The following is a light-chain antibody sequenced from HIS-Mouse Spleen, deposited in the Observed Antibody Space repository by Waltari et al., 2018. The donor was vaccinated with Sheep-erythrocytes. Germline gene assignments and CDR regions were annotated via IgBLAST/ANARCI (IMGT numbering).Light chain of an antibody. CDR3: QQSYSTPQFT. CDR1: KSISSY. V-gene: IGKV1-39*01. J-gene: IGKJ3*01. Sequence: DIQMTQSPSSLSASVVDRVTITCRASKSISSYLNWYQQKPGKAPKLLIYAASSLQSGVPSRFSGSGSGTDFTLTISSLQPEDFATYYCQQSYSTPQFTFGPGTKVDIK. CDR2: AAS.